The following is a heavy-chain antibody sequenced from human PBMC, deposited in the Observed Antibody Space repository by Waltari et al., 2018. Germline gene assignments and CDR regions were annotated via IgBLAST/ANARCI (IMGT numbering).Heavy chain of an antibody. CDR2: INHFGST. V-gene: IGHV4-34*01. D-gene: IGHD3-3*01. J-gene: IGHJ6*03. CDR3: ARGRGDDFWSGGLTSRRRLVYYLDV. Sequence: QVQLQEWGAGLLKPSETLTLTCTVHGESFSGYYWNWIRQPPGKGLEWIGEINHFGSTNYNPSLRSRVTFSLDMSKNQFSLRLSSVTAADTAVYYCARGRGDDFWSGGLTSRRRLVYYLDVWGKGTTVTVSS. CDR1: GESFSGYY.